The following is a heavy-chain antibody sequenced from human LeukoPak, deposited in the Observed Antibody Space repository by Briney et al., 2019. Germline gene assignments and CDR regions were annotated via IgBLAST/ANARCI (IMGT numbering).Heavy chain of an antibody. V-gene: IGHV3-74*01. CDR2: ISTDARTI. J-gene: IGHJ4*02. Sequence: GGSLRLSCAASGFTFSSNWMHWVRQAPGKGLVWVSHISTDARTITYADFVKGRFTISRDNAKNTVYLQMNSLRAEDTALYYCVRGQATAWGLDYWGQGTLVTVSS. CDR1: GFTFSSNW. CDR3: VRGQATAWGLDY. D-gene: IGHD6-13*01.